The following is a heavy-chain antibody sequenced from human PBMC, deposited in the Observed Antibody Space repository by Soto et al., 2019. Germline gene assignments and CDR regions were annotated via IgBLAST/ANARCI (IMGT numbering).Heavy chain of an antibody. Sequence: QVQLVQSGGGVVQPGTSLRLSCAASGFNLGGMHWVRQAPGKGLEWVAGIGSNEYYADSVKGRFTISRDTSKKTLYLQMNSLRAEDTAVYYCAGGDYPLFGYWGQGTLVTVAS. D-gene: IGHD4-17*01. CDR2: IGSNE. CDR3: AGGDYPLFGY. CDR1: GFNLGG. V-gene: IGHV3-33*01. J-gene: IGHJ4*02.